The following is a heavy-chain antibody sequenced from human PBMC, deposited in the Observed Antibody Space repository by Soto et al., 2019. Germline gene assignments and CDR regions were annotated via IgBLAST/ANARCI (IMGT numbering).Heavy chain of an antibody. D-gene: IGHD2-21*01. J-gene: IGHJ4*02. CDR1: GGGNLRDYR. CDR3: ARGGDGYHVGAVY. V-gene: IGHV1-69*11. CDR2: IIPKLGSA. Sequence: QVQLVQSGAEVKEPGSSVKVACKASGGGNLRDYRTTWVRRAPGQGLEWMGRIIPKLGSANYAQNFQGRVTVTADESTNTVYMELRSLRSDDTAVYYCARGGDGYHVGAVYWGQGTPVTVSS.